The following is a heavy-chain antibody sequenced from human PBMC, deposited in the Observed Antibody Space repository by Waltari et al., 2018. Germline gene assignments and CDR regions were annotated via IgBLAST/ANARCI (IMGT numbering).Heavy chain of an antibody. Sequence: EVQVVESGGGLVQPGGSLSISFAASGFTDTGAWTHWVRQGPVKGLVWVSRLSGDGGITNYVDFVKGRFTISRDRAKNTLYLQMNSLRPDDTAIHYCMRGADLRGQGIPVTVSS. CDR2: LSGDGGIT. V-gene: IGHV3-74*01. D-gene: IGHD3-3*01. CDR1: GFTDTGAW. J-gene: IGHJ4*02. CDR3: MRGADL.